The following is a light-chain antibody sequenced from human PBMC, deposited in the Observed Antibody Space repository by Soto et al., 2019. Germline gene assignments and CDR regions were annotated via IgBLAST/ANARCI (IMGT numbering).Light chain of an antibody. CDR3: SSYRSGSTPYV. CDR2: EVS. J-gene: IGLJ1*01. V-gene: IGLV2-14*01. CDR1: ISDIGDYNY. Sequence: QSVLTQPASVSGSPGQSITISCTGTISDIGDYNYVSWYQQHPGKAPKLMIYEVSNRPSGVSNRFSGSKSGTTASLTISGLQAEDEADYYCSSYRSGSTPYVFGTGTKVTLL.